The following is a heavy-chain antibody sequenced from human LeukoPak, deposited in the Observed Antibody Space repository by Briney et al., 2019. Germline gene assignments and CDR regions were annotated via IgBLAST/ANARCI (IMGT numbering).Heavy chain of an antibody. CDR3: AKRGRITMVRGPPYYYFDY. V-gene: IGHV3-23*01. CDR2: ISGSGGTT. CDR1: GFTFSSYG. J-gene: IGHJ4*02. Sequence: GGSLRLSCAASGFTFSSYGMSWVRQAPGKGLEWVSAISGSGGTTYYADSVKGRFTISRDNSKNTLYLQMNSLRAEDTAVYYCAKRGRITMVRGPPYYYFDYWGQGTLVTVSS. D-gene: IGHD3-10*01.